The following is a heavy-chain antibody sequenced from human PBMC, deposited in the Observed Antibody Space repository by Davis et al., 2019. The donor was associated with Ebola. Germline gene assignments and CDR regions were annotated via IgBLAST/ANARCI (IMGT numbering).Heavy chain of an antibody. J-gene: IGHJ6*02. CDR1: GFTFSGSA. D-gene: IGHD6-13*01. Sequence: GRSLRLSCAASGFTFSGSAMHWVRQAPGKGLEWVAFISYDGSNKYYADSVKGRFTISRDNSKNPPYFQMNSLRAEDTAVYYCARVCSRWYWDYYYYGMDVWGQGTTVTVSS. CDR2: ISYDGSNK. V-gene: IGHV3-30-3*01. CDR3: ARVCSRWYWDYYYYGMDV.